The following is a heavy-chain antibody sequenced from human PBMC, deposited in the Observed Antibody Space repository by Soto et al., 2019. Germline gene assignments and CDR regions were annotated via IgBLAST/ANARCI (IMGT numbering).Heavy chain of an antibody. D-gene: IGHD2-2*01. V-gene: IGHV2-5*02. J-gene: IGHJ4*02. CDR1: GFSLSTSGVG. CDR2: IYWDDDK. Sequence: GPTLVNPTQTLTLTCTFSGFSLSTSGVGVGWIRQPPGKALEWLALIYWDDDKRYSPSLKSRLTITKDTSKNQVVLTMTNMDPVDTATYYCAHRPDSYCSSTSCYDYWGQGTLVTVSS. CDR3: AHRPDSYCSSTSCYDY.